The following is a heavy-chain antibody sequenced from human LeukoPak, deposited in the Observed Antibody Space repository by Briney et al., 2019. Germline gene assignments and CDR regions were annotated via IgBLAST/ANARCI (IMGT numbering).Heavy chain of an antibody. Sequence: SETLSLTCTVSGDSMKSYYWTWIRQSPGKGLEWIGYIYYTGSTNYNPSLKSRVTISVDTSKNQFSLKLSSVTAADTAVYYCAKEREYCSSGSCHYNLDVWGQGTTVTVSS. CDR3: AKEREYCSSGSCHYNLDV. J-gene: IGHJ6*02. CDR2: IYYTGST. CDR1: GDSMKSYY. D-gene: IGHD2-15*01. V-gene: IGHV4-59*01.